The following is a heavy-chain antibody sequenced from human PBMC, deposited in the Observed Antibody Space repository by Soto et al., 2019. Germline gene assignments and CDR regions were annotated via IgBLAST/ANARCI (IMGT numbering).Heavy chain of an antibody. D-gene: IGHD1-1*01. V-gene: IGHV1-18*01. CDR1: GYTFTSYG. CDR3: ARGRYGDY. J-gene: IGHJ4*02. Sequence: QVHLVQSGAEVKKPGASVKVSCKASGYTFTSYGITWVRQAPGQGLEWMGWISAHNGNTDYAQKLQGRVIVTRDTSTSTAYMELRSLISYDTAVYYFARGRYGDYWGQGALVTVSS. CDR2: ISAHNGNT.